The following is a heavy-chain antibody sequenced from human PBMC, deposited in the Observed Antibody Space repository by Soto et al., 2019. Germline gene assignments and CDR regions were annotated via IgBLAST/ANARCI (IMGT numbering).Heavy chain of an antibody. Sequence: SETLSLTCTFTVVSIGSYYWSCIRHSPGRGLEWIGCVYYSDGTNYNPSLKSRATMSMDKSNNQFSLRLRSVTAADTAVYYCARTESSSWSFFYYGMVVWGHGTTVTVSX. CDR1: VVSIGSYY. J-gene: IGHJ6*02. CDR2: VYYSDGT. V-gene: IGHV4-59*01. CDR3: ARTESSSWSFFYYGMVV. D-gene: IGHD6-13*01.